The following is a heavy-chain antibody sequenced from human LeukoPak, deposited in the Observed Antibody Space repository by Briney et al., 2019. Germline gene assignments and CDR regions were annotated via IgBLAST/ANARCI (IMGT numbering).Heavy chain of an antibody. Sequence: PGGSLRLSCAASGFTFSSYRMNWVRQAPGKGLEWVSSISSRSSYIYYADSVKGRFTISRDNAKNSLYLQVNSLRDEDTAVYYCARAGGLLWFGEVLESSDAFHIWGQGTMVTVSS. D-gene: IGHD3-10*01. J-gene: IGHJ3*02. CDR2: ISSRSSYI. V-gene: IGHV3-21*01. CDR1: GFTFSSYR. CDR3: ARAGGLLWFGEVLESSDAFHI.